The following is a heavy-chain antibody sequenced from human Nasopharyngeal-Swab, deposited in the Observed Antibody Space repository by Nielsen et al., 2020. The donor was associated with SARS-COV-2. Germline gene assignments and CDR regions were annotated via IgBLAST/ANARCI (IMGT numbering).Heavy chain of an antibody. CDR3: ARSLNIVVVVAAKDYYHYGMDV. CDR1: GYTFTSYY. J-gene: IGHJ6*01. Sequence: ASVKVSCKASGYTFTSYYMHWVRQAPGQGLEWMGIINPSGGSTSYAQKFQGRVTMTRDTSTSTVYMELSSLRSEDTAVYYCARSLNIVVVVAAKDYYHYGMDVWGQGTTVTVSS. V-gene: IGHV1-46*01. CDR2: INPSGGST. D-gene: IGHD2-15*01.